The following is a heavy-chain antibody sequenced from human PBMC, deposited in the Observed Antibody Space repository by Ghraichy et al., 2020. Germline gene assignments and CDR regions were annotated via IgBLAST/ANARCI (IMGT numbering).Heavy chain of an antibody. CDR2: ISYDGSNK. D-gene: IGHD5-12*01. V-gene: IGHV3-30-3*01. J-gene: IGHJ6*02. CDR1: GFTFSSYA. CDR3: ARVWGRVATTENYGMDV. Sequence: GSLRLSCAASGFTFSSYAMHWVRQAPGKGLEWVAVISYDGSNKYYADSVKGRFTISRDNSKNTLYLQMNSLRAEDTAVYYCARVWGRVATTENYGMDVWGQGTTVTVSS.